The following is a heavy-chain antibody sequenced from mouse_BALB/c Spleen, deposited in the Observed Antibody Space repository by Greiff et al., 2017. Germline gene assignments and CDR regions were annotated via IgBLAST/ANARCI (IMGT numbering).Heavy chain of an antibody. V-gene: IGHV1-9*01. J-gene: IGHJ2*01. Sequence: QVQLQQSGAELMKPGASVKISCKATGYTFSSYWIEWVKQRPGHGLEWIGEILPGSGSTNYNEKFKGKATFTADTSSNTAYMQLSSLTSEDSAVYYCARPTSSGYRYYFDYWGQGTTLTVSS. CDR2: ILPGSGST. CDR1: GYTFSSYW. D-gene: IGHD3-1*01. CDR3: ARPTSSGYRYYFDY.